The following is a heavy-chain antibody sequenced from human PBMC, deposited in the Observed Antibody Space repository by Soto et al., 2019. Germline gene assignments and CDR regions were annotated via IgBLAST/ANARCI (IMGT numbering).Heavy chain of an antibody. CDR2: IIPSFGTA. D-gene: IGHD1-26*01. Sequence: GASVKVSCKASGGTLSRYAITWVRQAPGQGLEWMGGIIPSFGTANYAQKFQGRVTITADESMSTVYMELSSLRSEDTAVYYCARDLRYSGSYHNWYFDLWGRGTLVTVSS. J-gene: IGHJ2*01. V-gene: IGHV1-69*13. CDR1: GGTLSRYA. CDR3: ARDLRYSGSYHNWYFDL.